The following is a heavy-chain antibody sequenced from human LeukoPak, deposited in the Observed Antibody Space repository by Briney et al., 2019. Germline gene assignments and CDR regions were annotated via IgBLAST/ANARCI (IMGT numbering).Heavy chain of an antibody. J-gene: IGHJ4*02. CDR1: GASISGYY. D-gene: IGHD1-26*01. CDR3: ARDVGGTTGRIDH. V-gene: IGHV4-59*01. Sequence: SETLSLTCTVSGASISGYYWNWIRQPPGRGLEWIGCIYDSGSTNYNPSLKSRVTILVDTSNNQFSLMLTSVPADDTAVYYCARDVGGTTGRIDHWGQGTLVTVSS. CDR2: IYDSGST.